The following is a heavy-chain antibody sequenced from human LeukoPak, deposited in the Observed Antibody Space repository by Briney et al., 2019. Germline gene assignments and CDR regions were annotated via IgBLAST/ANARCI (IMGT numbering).Heavy chain of an antibody. J-gene: IGHJ4*02. Sequence: GGSLRLSCSVSGFIFRDFSMSWVRQAPGKGLEWVASITSGSDYIYYADSVKGRFTISRDNAKNSLYLQMNSLRAEDTAVYYCARERVAGTGSSFDYWGQGTLVTVSS. V-gene: IGHV3-21*04. CDR1: GFIFRDFS. CDR3: ARERVAGTGSSFDY. D-gene: IGHD6-19*01. CDR2: ITSGSDYI.